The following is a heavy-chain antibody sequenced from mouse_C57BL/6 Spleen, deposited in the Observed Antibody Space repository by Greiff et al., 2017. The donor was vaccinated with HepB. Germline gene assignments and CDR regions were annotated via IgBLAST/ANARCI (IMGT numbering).Heavy chain of an antibody. Sequence: QVQLKQPGTELVKPGASVKLSCKASGYTFTSYWMHWVKQRPGQGLEWIGNINPSNGGTNYNEKFKSKATLTVDKSSSTAYMQLSSLTSEDSAVYYCARFYYDYDAPYAMDYWGQGTSVTVSS. J-gene: IGHJ4*01. V-gene: IGHV1-53*01. D-gene: IGHD2-4*01. CDR2: INPSNGGT. CDR3: ARFYYDYDAPYAMDY. CDR1: GYTFTSYW.